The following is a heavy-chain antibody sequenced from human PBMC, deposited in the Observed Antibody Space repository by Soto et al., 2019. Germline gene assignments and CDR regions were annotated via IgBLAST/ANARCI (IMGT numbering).Heavy chain of an antibody. CDR1: GVTFSTYA. J-gene: IGHJ5*02. Sequence: EVQLLESGGGLVQPGGSLRLSCAASGVTFSTYAMNWVRQAPGKGLEWVATLSDTGGGTFYAGSVKGRFTISRDNSKNTLYLQMHRLSADDSAIYFCAVGRHKTSGSNTWFDPWGRGTLVTVSS. CDR3: AVGRHKTSGSNTWFDP. V-gene: IGHV3-23*01. CDR2: LSDTGGGT. D-gene: IGHD3-22*01.